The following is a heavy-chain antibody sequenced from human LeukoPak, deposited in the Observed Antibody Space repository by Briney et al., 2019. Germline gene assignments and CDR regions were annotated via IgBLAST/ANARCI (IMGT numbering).Heavy chain of an antibody. CDR2: VRYDGSNK. CDR1: GFTFSTYG. CDR3: ARETPYSNTWTDFDF. D-gene: IGHD6-13*01. Sequence: GGSLRLSCAASGFTFSTYGMHWVRQAPGKGLEWVAVVRYDGSNKYYADFVKGRFTISRDNSKNTLYLQMNSLRAEDTAVYYCARETPYSNTWTDFDFWGQGTLVTVSS. V-gene: IGHV3-33*01. J-gene: IGHJ4*02.